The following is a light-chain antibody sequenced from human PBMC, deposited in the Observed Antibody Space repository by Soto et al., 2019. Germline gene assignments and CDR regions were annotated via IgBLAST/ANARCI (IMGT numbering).Light chain of an antibody. Sequence: QSALTQPASVSGSPGQPITISCTGTSSDVGGYNYVSWYQQHPGKAPKLMIYAVSNRPSGVSNRFSGSKSGNTASLTISGLQAEDEADYYCSSYRSMSTLVFGGGTKLTVL. CDR1: SSDVGGYNY. CDR2: AVS. V-gene: IGLV2-14*01. CDR3: SSYRSMSTLV. J-gene: IGLJ2*01.